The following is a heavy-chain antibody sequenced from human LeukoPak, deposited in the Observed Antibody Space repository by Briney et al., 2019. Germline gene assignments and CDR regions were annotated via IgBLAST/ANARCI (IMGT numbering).Heavy chain of an antibody. V-gene: IGHV5-51*01. CDR3: ARHVKSGSYWIYFDY. CDR2: IYPGDSDT. CDR1: GYSFTSYW. D-gene: IGHD1-26*01. J-gene: IGHJ4*02. Sequence: GESLEISCKGSGYSFTSYWIGWERQMPGKGLEWMGIIYPGDSDTRYSPSFQGQVTISADKSISTAYLQWSSLKASDTAMYYCARHVKSGSYWIYFDYWGQGTLVTVSS.